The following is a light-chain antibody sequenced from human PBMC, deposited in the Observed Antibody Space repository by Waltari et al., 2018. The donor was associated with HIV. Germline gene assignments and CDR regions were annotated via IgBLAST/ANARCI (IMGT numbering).Light chain of an antibody. CDR3: ATWDDNPIGHGV. J-gene: IGLJ3*02. Sequence: QSVLTQPPSASGTPGQRVKITCSGTNSNIGNNYVYWYQHVPRMAPRTLIHKKHQRHSWFPDRFSGSKSATSASLAISGLRSDDEANYYFATWDDNPIGHGVFGGGTKLTVL. V-gene: IGLV1-47*01. CDR1: NSNIGNNY. CDR2: KKH.